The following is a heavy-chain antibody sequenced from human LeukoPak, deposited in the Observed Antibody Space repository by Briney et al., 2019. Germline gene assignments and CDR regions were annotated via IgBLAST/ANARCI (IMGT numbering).Heavy chain of an antibody. Sequence: GGSLRLSCAASGFTFSSYAMSWVRQAPGKGLEWVSAISGSGGSTYYADSVKGRFTISRDNSKNTLYLQMNSLRAEDTAVYHCAKVSMGLLGSYGYWGQGTLVTVSS. CDR2: ISGSGGST. D-gene: IGHD2-15*01. CDR1: GFTFSSYA. V-gene: IGHV3-23*01. CDR3: AKVSMGLLGSYGY. J-gene: IGHJ4*02.